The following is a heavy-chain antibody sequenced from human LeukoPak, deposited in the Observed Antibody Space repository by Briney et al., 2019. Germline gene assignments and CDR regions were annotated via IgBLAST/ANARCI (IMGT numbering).Heavy chain of an antibody. D-gene: IGHD5-24*01. Sequence: SVKVSCKASGGTFSSYAISWVRQAPGRGLEWMGGIIPIFGTANYAQKFQGRVTITADESTSTAYMELSSLRSEDTAVYYCARQTDGYNRGWFDPWGQGTLVTVSS. V-gene: IGHV1-69*01. J-gene: IGHJ5*02. CDR3: ARQTDGYNRGWFDP. CDR1: GGTFSSYA. CDR2: IIPIFGTA.